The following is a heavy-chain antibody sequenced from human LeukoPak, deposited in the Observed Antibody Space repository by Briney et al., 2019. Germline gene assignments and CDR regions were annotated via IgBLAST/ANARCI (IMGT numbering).Heavy chain of an antibody. V-gene: IGHV1-2*06. CDR2: INLNTGGT. CDR3: ARETYFDTSGYPRQAFDV. D-gene: IGHD3-22*01. CDR1: TDTFTDYY. Sequence: ASVKVSCKASTDTFTDYYLHWVRQAPGQGPEWMGRINLNTGGTNYAHKFRDRVTMPRDQSISTAYLELGSLRSDDTAVYFCARETYFDTSGYPRQAFDVWGRGTMVSVSS. J-gene: IGHJ3*01.